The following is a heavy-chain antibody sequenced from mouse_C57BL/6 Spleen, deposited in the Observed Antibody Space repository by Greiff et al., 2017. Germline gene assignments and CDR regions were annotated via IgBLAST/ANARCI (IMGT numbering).Heavy chain of an antibody. J-gene: IGHJ2*01. Sequence: QVQLQQPGAELVKPGASVKVSCKASGYTFTSYWMHWVKQRPGQGLEWIGRIHPSDSDTNYNQKFKGKATLTVDKSSSTAYMQLSRLTSEDSAVYYCARTTVVASFDYWGQGTTLTVSS. CDR2: IHPSDSDT. CDR1: GYTFTSYW. CDR3: ARTTVVASFDY. D-gene: IGHD1-1*01. V-gene: IGHV1-74*01.